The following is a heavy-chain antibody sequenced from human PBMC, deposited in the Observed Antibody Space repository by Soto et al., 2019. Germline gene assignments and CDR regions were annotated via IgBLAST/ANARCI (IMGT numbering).Heavy chain of an antibody. J-gene: IGHJ6*03. CDR1: GFTFSSYG. CDR2: IWYDGSNK. V-gene: IGHV3-33*01. D-gene: IGHD3-10*01. CDR3: AREFMVRGASMDV. Sequence: GGSLRLSCAASGFTFSSYGMHWVRQAPGKGLEWVAVIWYDGSNKYYADSVKGRFTISRDNSKNTLYLQMNSLRAEDTAVYYCAREFMVRGASMDVWGKGTTVTVSS.